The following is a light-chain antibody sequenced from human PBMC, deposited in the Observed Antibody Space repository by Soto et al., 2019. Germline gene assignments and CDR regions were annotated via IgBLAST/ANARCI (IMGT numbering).Light chain of an antibody. CDR2: AAS. Sequence: DLQMTQSPSSVSASVGDRVTITCRASQDISSWLAWYQQKPGKAPKLLIYAASSLQSGVPPRFSGSGSGTDFTLTISSLQPEDFATYYCQQANSFPYTFGQGTKLEIK. CDR1: QDISSW. V-gene: IGKV1D-12*01. CDR3: QQANSFPYT. J-gene: IGKJ2*01.